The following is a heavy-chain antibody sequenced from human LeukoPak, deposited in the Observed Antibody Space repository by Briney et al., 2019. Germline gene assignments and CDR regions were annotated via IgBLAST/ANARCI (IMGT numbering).Heavy chain of an antibody. D-gene: IGHD6-13*01. V-gene: IGHV3-9*01. Sequence: GGSLRLSCAASGFTFDDYAIHWVRQAPGKGLEWVSGFSWNSGSIGYADSVRGRFTISRDNSKNTLYLQMNSLRAEDTAVYYCAKGGTVYSSSWLDYWGQGTLVTVSS. CDR3: AKGGTVYSSSWLDY. CDR1: GFTFDDYA. CDR2: FSWNSGSI. J-gene: IGHJ4*02.